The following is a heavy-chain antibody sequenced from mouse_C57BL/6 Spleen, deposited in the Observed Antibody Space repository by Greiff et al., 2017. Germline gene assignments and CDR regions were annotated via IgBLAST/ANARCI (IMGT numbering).Heavy chain of an antibody. Sequence: VQRVESGAELMKPGASVKLSCKATGYTFTGYWIDWVKPRPGHGLEWIGEILPGSGSTNYNEKFKGKATFTADTSSNTAYMQLSILATEDSAIYCCTRPPTVVATRAMDYWGQGTSVTVSS. CDR3: TRPPTVVATRAMDY. D-gene: IGHD1-1*01. CDR2: ILPGSGST. V-gene: IGHV1-9*01. J-gene: IGHJ4*01. CDR1: GYTFTGYW.